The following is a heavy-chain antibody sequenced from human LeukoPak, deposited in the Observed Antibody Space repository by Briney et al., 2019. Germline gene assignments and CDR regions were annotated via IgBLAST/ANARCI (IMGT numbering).Heavy chain of an antibody. CDR1: GFTFSSYW. CDR3: ARPPGITMVRGVIHNWFDP. D-gene: IGHD3-10*01. CDR2: IKQDGSEK. Sequence: PGRSLRLSCAASGFTFSSYWMSWVRQAPGKGLEWVANIKQDGSEKYYVDSVKGRFTTSRDNAKNSLYLQMNSLRAEDTAVYYCARPPGITMVRGVIHNWFDPWGQGTLVTVSS. J-gene: IGHJ5*02. V-gene: IGHV3-7*01.